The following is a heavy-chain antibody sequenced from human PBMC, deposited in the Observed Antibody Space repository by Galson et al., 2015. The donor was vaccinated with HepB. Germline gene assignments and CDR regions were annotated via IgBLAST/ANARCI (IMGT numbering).Heavy chain of an antibody. CDR1: GFTFSGSA. CDR3: TRRSDYYDSSGFDY. Sequence: SLRLSCAASGFTFSGSAMHWVRQASGKGLEWVGRIRSKGNSYATAYAASVKGRFLISRDDSKNMAYLQMNSLKTEDTAVYFCTRRSDYYDSSGFDYWGQGTLVTVSS. V-gene: IGHV3-73*01. J-gene: IGHJ4*02. D-gene: IGHD3-22*01. CDR2: IRSKGNSYAT.